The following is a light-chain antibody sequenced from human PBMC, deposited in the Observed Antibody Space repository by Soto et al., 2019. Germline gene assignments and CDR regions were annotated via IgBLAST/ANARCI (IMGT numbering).Light chain of an antibody. Sequence: EIVLTQSPGTLSLSPGERATLSCRASQSVSRNFLAWYQQRPGQAPKLLISGASSRAAGIPDRFSGSGSGTDFTLTISRLEAEDFALYYCQQYATSPGTFGQGTKLEIK. CDR2: GAS. CDR1: QSVSRNF. J-gene: IGKJ2*02. V-gene: IGKV3-20*01. CDR3: QQYATSPGT.